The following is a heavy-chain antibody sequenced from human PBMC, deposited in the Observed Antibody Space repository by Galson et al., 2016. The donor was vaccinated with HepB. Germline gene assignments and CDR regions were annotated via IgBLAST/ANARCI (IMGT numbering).Heavy chain of an antibody. D-gene: IGHD5-18*01. V-gene: IGHV2-5*02. CDR3: ARKRRTYSYPLLFDP. CDR1: GFSLTTSDVG. Sequence: PALVKPTQTLTLTCTFSGFSLTTSDVGVGWIRQPPGEALEWLALIYSDGDRRYNPSLQNRLAITEDTSKNQVVLTVTNMDPVDTATYYCARKRRTYSYPLLFDPWGQEIRVTVSS. CDR2: IYSDGDR. J-gene: IGHJ5*01.